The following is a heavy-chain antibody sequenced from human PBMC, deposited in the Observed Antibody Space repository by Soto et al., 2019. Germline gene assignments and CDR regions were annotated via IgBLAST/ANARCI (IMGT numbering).Heavy chain of an antibody. CDR2: IYYTGST. J-gene: IGHJ3*02. V-gene: IGHV4-59*01. CDR3: AVTRGGAHPHDI. Sequence: LSLTCNSSGGPLSSFYYSWIRQAPGKGLEWIGYIYYTGSTNYNPSLKSRVTMSVDTSKNQFSLKLTSVTAADTAVYFCAVTRGGAHPHDIWGQGTMVTVSS. CDR1: GGPLSSFY. D-gene: IGHD2-21*02.